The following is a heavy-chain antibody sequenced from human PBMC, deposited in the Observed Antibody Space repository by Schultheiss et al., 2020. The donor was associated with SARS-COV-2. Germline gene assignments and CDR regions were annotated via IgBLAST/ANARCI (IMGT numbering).Heavy chain of an antibody. V-gene: IGHV4-59*01. CDR2: IYYSGNT. J-gene: IGHJ4*02. CDR1: GGSFSGYY. Sequence: GSLRLSCAVYGGSFSGYYWSWIRQHPRKGLEWIGYIYYSGNTYFNPSLKSRVTISVDTSKNQFSLKLSSVTAADTAVYYCARDLVYSRSAPDYWGQGTLVTVSS. D-gene: IGHD2-8*01. CDR3: ARDLVYSRSAPDY.